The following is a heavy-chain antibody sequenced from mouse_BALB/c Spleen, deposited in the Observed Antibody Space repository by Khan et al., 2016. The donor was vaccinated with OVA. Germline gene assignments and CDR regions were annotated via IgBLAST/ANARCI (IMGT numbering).Heavy chain of an antibody. CDR2: IYPGDGDT. Sequence: QVQLQQSGAELVRPGSSVKISCKASGYAFSSYWMNWMKQRPGQGLEWIGQIYPGDGDTNYNAKFEGKATLTADKSSSTAYLQLSSLTSEDSAVYVCARAYGYWYFDVWGAGTTVTVSS. J-gene: IGHJ1*01. CDR1: GYAFSSYW. CDR3: ARAYGYWYFDV. V-gene: IGHV1-80*01. D-gene: IGHD1-1*01.